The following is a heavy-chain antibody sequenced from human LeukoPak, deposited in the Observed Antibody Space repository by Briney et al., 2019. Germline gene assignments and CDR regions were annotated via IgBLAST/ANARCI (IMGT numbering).Heavy chain of an antibody. Sequence: SETLSLTCTVSGGSISSGGYYWSWIRQHPGKGLEWIGYIYYSGSTYYNPSLKSRVTISVDTSKNQFSLKLSSVTAADTAVYYCARGEASARYYYMDVWRKGTTVTVS. J-gene: IGHJ6*03. D-gene: IGHD6-13*01. CDR2: IYYSGST. CDR3: ARGEASARYYYMDV. CDR1: GGSISSGGYY. V-gene: IGHV4-31*03.